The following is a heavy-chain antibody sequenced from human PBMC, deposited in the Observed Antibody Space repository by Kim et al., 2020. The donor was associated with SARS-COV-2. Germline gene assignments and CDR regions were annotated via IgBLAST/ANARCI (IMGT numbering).Heavy chain of an antibody. V-gene: IGHV4-61*02. CDR2: IYTSGST. CDR3: ARTYVDLSGFDY. CDR1: GGSISSGSYY. D-gene: IGHD5-12*01. J-gene: IGHJ4*02. Sequence: SETLSLTCTVSGGSISSGSYYWSWIRQPAGKGLEWIGRIYTSGSTNYNPSLKSRVTISVDTSKNQFSLKLSSVTAADTAVYYCARTYVDLSGFDYWGQGTLVTVSS.